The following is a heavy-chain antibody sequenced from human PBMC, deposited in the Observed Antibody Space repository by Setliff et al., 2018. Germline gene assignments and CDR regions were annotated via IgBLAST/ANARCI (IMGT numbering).Heavy chain of an antibody. J-gene: IGHJ4*02. CDR2: INPVGGST. CDR1: GYTLSRFY. CDR3: ARDLGTSSTSDY. V-gene: IGHV1-46*01. Sequence: ASVKVSCKASGYTLSRFYIHWVRQAPGQGPEWVGLINPVGGSTIYALKFQGRVSMTRDMSTATVYMELSSLTSDDTAVYYCARDLGTSSTSDYWGQGTLVTVSS. D-gene: IGHD6-6*01.